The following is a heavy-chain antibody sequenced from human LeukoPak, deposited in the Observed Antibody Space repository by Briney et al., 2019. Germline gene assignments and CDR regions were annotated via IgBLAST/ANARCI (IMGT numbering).Heavy chain of an antibody. CDR2: INHSGST. J-gene: IGHJ5*02. V-gene: IGHV4-34*01. Sequence: SETLSLTCAVYGGSFSGYYWSWIRQPPGKGLEWIGEINHSGSTNYNPSLKSRVTISVDTSKNQFSLKLSSVTAADTAVYYCARGFGELLYWFDPWGQGTLVTVSS. CDR3: ARGFGELLYWFDP. CDR1: GGSFSGYY. D-gene: IGHD3-10*01.